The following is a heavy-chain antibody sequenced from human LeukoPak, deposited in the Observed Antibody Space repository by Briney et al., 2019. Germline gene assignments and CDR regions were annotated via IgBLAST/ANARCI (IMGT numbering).Heavy chain of an antibody. J-gene: IGHJ4*02. CDR2: ISSDGSST. CDR3: AKRERAVSGTYYFDY. CDR1: GFTFSASW. V-gene: IGHV3-74*01. D-gene: IGHD6-19*01. Sequence: GGSLRLSCAASGFTFSASWMHWVRQAPGKELVWLSRISSDGSSTNYADSVKGRFTISRDNAKNTLYLQMNGLSPEDTAVYYCAKRERAVSGTYYFDYWGQGTLVTVSS.